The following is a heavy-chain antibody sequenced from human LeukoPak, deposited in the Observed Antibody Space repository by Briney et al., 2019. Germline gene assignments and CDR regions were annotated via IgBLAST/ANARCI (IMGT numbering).Heavy chain of an antibody. Sequence: PGGSLRLSCAASGFTFSTYAMHWVRQAPGKGLEWVAIISYDGSNKYYADSVKGRFTISRDYSKNTLYLQMNSLIAEDTAVYYCASPTQLPLKFYYYGMDGWGQGTTVTVSS. CDR2: ISYDGSNK. D-gene: IGHD2-2*01. CDR1: GFTFSTYA. J-gene: IGHJ6*02. CDR3: ASPTQLPLKFYYYGMDG. V-gene: IGHV3-30-3*01.